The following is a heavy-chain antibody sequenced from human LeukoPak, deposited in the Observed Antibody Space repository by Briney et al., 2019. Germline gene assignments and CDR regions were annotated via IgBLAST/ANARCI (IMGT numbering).Heavy chain of an antibody. CDR3: ARVGYYDSTAYFNQGWFDP. CDR2: IYHSGST. J-gene: IGHJ5*02. D-gene: IGHD3-22*01. V-gene: IGHV4-34*01. CDR1: GGSFSGYY. Sequence: SETLSLTCAVYGGSFSGYYWGWIRQPPGKGLEWIGNIYHSGSTYYNPSLKSRVTISVDTSKNEFSLKLSSVTAAHTALYYCARVGYYDSTAYFNQGWFDPWGQGTLVTVSS.